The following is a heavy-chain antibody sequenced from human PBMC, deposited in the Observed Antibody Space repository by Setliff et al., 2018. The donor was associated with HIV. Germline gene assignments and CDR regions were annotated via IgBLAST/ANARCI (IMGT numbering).Heavy chain of an antibody. CDR3: ARHQVIPTVIGAFDI. Sequence: PSETLSLTCTVSGDSIGSSSYYWAWIRQPPGKGLEWIGNIYYSGSTYYNPSLKTRVTISVDGSKNHFSLKLSSVTAADTAVYYCARHQVIPTVIGAFDIWGQGTVVTVSS. D-gene: IGHD3-16*02. CDR1: GDSIGSSSYY. J-gene: IGHJ3*02. CDR2: IYYSGST. V-gene: IGHV4-39*01.